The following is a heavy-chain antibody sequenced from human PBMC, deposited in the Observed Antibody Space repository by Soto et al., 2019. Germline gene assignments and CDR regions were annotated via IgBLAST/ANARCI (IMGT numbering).Heavy chain of an antibody. V-gene: IGHV1-2*04. D-gene: IGHD3-22*01. CDR1: GYTFTGYY. CDR2: INPNSGGT. Sequence: GASVKVSCKASGYTFTGYYMHWVRQAPGQGLEWMGWINPNSGGTNYAQKFQGWVTMTRDTSISTAYMELSRLRSDDTAVYYCARDLREYYYDTSGYSTTGPRGYGMDVWGQGTTVTVSS. J-gene: IGHJ6*02. CDR3: ARDLREYYYDTSGYSTTGPRGYGMDV.